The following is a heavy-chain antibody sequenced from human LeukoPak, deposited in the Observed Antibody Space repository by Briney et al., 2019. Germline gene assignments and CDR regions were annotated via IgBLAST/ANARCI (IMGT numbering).Heavy chain of an antibody. Sequence: AASVKVSCKASGGTFSSYTISWVRQAPGQGLEWMGRIIPILGIANYTQKFQGRVTITADKSTSTAYMELSSLRSEDTAVYYCARASARYSYGALEYWGQGTLVTVSS. J-gene: IGHJ4*02. CDR2: IIPILGIA. CDR3: ARASARYSYGALEY. V-gene: IGHV1-69*02. D-gene: IGHD5-18*01. CDR1: GGTFSSYT.